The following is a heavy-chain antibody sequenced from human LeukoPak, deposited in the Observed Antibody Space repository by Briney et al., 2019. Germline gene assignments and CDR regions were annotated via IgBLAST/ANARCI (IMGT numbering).Heavy chain of an antibody. Sequence: GGSPRLSCAASGFTFSNYWMHWVRQAPGKGLVWVSRIHNNGSSASYADSVKGRFTISRDNAKNTLYLQMNSLRAEDTAVYYCASDTYYYDSSGYYSVDYWGQGTLVTVSS. J-gene: IGHJ4*02. CDR2: IHNNGSSA. CDR1: GFTFSNYW. V-gene: IGHV3-74*01. D-gene: IGHD3-22*01. CDR3: ASDTYYYDSSGYYSVDY.